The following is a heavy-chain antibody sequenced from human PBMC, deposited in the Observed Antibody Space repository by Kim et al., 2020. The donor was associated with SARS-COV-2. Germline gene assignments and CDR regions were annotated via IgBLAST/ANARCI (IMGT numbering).Heavy chain of an antibody. CDR2: ISHSGST. CDR3: ARVTNDLRLGFDS. CDR1: GGSLSDYH. D-gene: IGHD5-12*01. Sequence: SETLSLTCAVYGGSLSDYHWQWLRQPPGRGLEWIGEISHSGSTNYIPSLKSRVTISVDMSKNQFSLNLNSVTAADTAVYYCARVTNDLRLGFDSWGQGTLVTVSS. V-gene: IGHV4-34*01. J-gene: IGHJ4*02.